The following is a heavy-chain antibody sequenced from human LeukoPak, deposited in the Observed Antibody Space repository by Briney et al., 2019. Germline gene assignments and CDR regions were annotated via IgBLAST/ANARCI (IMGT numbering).Heavy chain of an antibody. CDR2: SYSGGST. J-gene: IGHJ4*02. CDR3: ARDPVLRLEELSSDGGY. Sequence: GGSLRLSCAASGFTVSSNYMSWVRQAPGKGLEWVSVSYSGGSTYYADSVKGRFTISRDNSKNTLYLQMNSLRAEDTAVYYCARDPVLRLEELSSDGGYWGQGTLVTVSS. CDR1: GFTVSSNY. V-gene: IGHV3-53*01. D-gene: IGHD3-16*02.